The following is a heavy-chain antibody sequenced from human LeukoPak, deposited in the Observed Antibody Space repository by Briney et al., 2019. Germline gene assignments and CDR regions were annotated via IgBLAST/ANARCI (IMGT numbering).Heavy chain of an antibody. J-gene: IGHJ5*02. CDR1: GGSISSYY. CDR2: IYYSGST. D-gene: IGHD5-24*01. V-gene: IGHV4-59*01. CDR3: ARASGYNRESWFDP. Sequence: PSETLSLTCTVSGGSISSYYWSWIRQPPGKGLEWIGYIYYSGSTNYNPSLKSRVTISVDTSKNQFSLKLSSVTAADTAVYYCARASGYNRESWFDPWGQGTLVTVSS.